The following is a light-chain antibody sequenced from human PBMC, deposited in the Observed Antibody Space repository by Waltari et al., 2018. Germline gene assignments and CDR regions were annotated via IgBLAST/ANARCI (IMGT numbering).Light chain of an antibody. Sequence: QSALTQPRSVSGSPGQSVTISCTGASTNIGGYNYVSWYQKHPGKDPKLIIYEVTKRPSGVPDRFSGSKSGDTSSLTISGLQAEDEADYYCYSYAGTSPFGTGTKVTVL. V-gene: IGLV2-11*01. J-gene: IGLJ1*01. CDR2: EVT. CDR3: YSYAGTSP. CDR1: STNIGGYNY.